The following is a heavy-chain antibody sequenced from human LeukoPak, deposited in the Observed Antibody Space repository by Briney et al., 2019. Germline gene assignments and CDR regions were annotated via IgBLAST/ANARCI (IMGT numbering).Heavy chain of an antibody. CDR3: ARGRGHGYYYGMDV. V-gene: IGHV1-69*01. CDR1: GGTFSSYA. D-gene: IGHD3-10*01. J-gene: IGHJ6*02. Sequence: ASVKVSCKASGGTFSSYAISWVRQAPGQGLEWMGGIIPIFGTANYAQKFQGRVTITADESTSTAYMELSSLRSEDTAVYYCARGRGHGYYYGMDVWGQGTTVTVSS. CDR2: IIPIFGTA.